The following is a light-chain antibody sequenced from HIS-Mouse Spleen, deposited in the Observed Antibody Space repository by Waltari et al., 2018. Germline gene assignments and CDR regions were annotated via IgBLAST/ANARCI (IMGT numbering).Light chain of an antibody. Sequence: QSALTQPASVSGSPGQSTPISRTGTRRDVGLDNLVPGYQQHPGKAPKLMIYEGSKRPSGVSNRFSGSKSGNTTSLTISGLQAEDEADYYCCSYAGSSTWVFGGGTKLTVL. V-gene: IGLV2-23*01. CDR3: CSYAGSSTWV. J-gene: IGLJ3*02. CDR2: EGS. CDR1: RRDVGLDNL.